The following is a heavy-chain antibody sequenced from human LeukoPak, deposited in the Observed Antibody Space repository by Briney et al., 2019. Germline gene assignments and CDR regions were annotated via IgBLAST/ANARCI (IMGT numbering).Heavy chain of an antibody. D-gene: IGHD2-2*01. Sequence: ASVKVSCKASGGTFSSYAISWVRQAPGQGLEWMGWISAYNGNTNYAQKLQGRVTMTTDTSTSTAYMELRSLRSDDTAVYYCARSGRDHIVVVPAAMASSYMDVWGKGTTVTISS. J-gene: IGHJ6*03. CDR3: ARSGRDHIVVVPAAMASSYMDV. CDR1: GGTFSSYA. V-gene: IGHV1-18*01. CDR2: ISAYNGNT.